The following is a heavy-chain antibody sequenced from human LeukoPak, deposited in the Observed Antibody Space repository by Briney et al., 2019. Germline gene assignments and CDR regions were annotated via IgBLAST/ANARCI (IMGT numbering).Heavy chain of an antibody. D-gene: IGHD6-13*01. Sequence: SVKVSCKASGGTFSSYAISWVRQAPGQGLEWMGRIIPILGIANYAQKFQGRVTITADKSTSTAYMELSSLRSGDTAVYYCARDRGMAAGDDPWGQGTLVTVSS. CDR1: GGTFSSYA. CDR3: ARDRGMAAGDDP. J-gene: IGHJ5*02. CDR2: IIPILGIA. V-gene: IGHV1-69*04.